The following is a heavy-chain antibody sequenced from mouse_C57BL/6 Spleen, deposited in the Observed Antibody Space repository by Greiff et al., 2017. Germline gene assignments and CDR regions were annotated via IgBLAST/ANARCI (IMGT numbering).Heavy chain of an antibody. CDR1: GYTFTSYW. Sequence: VQLQQPGAELVRPGSSVKLSCKASGYTFTSYWMHWVKQRPIQGLEWIGNIDPSDSETPYNQKFKDKATLTVDKSSSTAYMQLSSLTSEDSAVYYCARNGYYDYAMDYWGQGTSVTVSS. CDR2: IDPSDSET. J-gene: IGHJ4*01. D-gene: IGHD2-3*01. V-gene: IGHV1-52*01. CDR3: ARNGYYDYAMDY.